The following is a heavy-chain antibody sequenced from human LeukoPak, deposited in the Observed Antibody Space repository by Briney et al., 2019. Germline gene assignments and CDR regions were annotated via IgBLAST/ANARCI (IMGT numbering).Heavy chain of an antibody. CDR3: AKDFVVVPGLVNYFDY. D-gene: IGHD2-2*01. CDR2: INGSGGST. CDR1: GIIFSDIW. Sequence: GGSLRLSCGASGIIFSDIWVTWVRQAPGKGLEWVSDINGSGGSTYYADSVKGRFTISRDNSKNTLYLRMKSLRAEDTAVYYCAKDFVVVPGLVNYFDYWGQGTLVTVSS. J-gene: IGHJ4*02. V-gene: IGHV3-23*01.